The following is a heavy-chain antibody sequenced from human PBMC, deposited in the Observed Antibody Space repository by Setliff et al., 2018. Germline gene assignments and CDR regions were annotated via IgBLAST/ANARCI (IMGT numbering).Heavy chain of an antibody. Sequence: SETLSLTCPPGESQGPPSSGTYYWAWIRQPPGKGLEWIGRIHYRGTTYSNASLASRLTISVDTAKNQFSLKLTSVTAADTAVYYCARTGTYRYFDYWGQGTRVTVSS. CDR1: QGPPSSGTYY. V-gene: IGHV4-39*01. D-gene: IGHD1-1*01. J-gene: IGHJ4*02. CDR2: IHYRGTT. CDR3: ARTGTYRYFDY.